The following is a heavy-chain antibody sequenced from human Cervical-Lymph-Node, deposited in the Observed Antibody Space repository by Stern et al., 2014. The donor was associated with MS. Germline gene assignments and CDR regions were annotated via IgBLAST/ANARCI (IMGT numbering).Heavy chain of an antibody. CDR3: ARGLLGSENAFDI. Sequence: MQLVESGAEVKKPGASVKVSCKASGYTFTSYGISWVRQAPGQGLEWMGLISAYTGNTNYAQQLQGRVTMTTDTSTSTAYMELRSVRSDDTAVYYCARGLLGSENAFDIWGQGTMVTVSS. J-gene: IGHJ3*02. CDR2: ISAYTGNT. CDR1: GYTFTSYG. V-gene: IGHV1-18*01. D-gene: IGHD2-15*01.